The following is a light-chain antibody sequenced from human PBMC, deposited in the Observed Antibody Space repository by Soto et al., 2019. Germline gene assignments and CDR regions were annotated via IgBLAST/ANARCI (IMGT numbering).Light chain of an antibody. CDR2: RAS. V-gene: IGKV1-5*03. J-gene: IGKJ1*01. CDR1: QNVSNW. Sequence: DIQMTQSPSTLSASVGDSVTLTCRASQNVSNWLAWYQQRPGKAPNLLIYRASNLESGVPPRFSGSGSGTLFTLTISSLQPDDFATYYCQQYKSWTLGQGTKVDIK. CDR3: QQYKSWT.